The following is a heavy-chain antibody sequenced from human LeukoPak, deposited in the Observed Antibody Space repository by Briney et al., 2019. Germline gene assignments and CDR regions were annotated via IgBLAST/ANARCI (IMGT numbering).Heavy chain of an antibody. Sequence: GGSLSLSCAASGFTFSTYEMNWVRQAPGKGLEWVSYISSTSTTIYYADSVKGRFTISRDNAKNSLYLQMNSLRAEDTAVYYCARDLLNSYDSSGSFDYWGQGNLVTVSS. CDR1: GFTFSTYE. J-gene: IGHJ4*02. CDR2: ISSTSTTI. CDR3: ARDLLNSYDSSGSFDY. D-gene: IGHD3-22*01. V-gene: IGHV3-48*03.